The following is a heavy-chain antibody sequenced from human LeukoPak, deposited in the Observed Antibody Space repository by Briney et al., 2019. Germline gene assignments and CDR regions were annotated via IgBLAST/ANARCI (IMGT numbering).Heavy chain of an antibody. CDR3: ARGAIRAAAKSP. CDR2: INHSGST. D-gene: IGHD6-13*01. CDR1: GGSFSGYY. J-gene: IGHJ5*02. Sequence: PSETLSLTCAVYGGSFSGYYWTWIRQPPGKGLEWIGEINHSGSTNYNPSLKSRVTISVDTSKNQFSLKLSSVTAADTAVYYCARGAIRAAAKSPWGQGTLVTVSS. V-gene: IGHV4-34*01.